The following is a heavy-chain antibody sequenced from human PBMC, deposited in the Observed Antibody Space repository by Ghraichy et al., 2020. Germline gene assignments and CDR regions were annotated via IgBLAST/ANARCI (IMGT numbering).Heavy chain of an antibody. J-gene: IGHJ4*02. V-gene: IGHV3-64D*06. CDR2: ISSNGGST. CDR1: GFTFSSYA. Sequence: GGSLRLSCSASGFTFSSYAIHWVRQAPGKGLEYVSSISSNGGSTYNADSVKGGFTISRDNSKNTLYLQMSSLRPEDTAVYYCVRDDAAGIAPRPVDYWGQGTLVTVSS. D-gene: IGHD6-6*01. CDR3: VRDDAAGIAPRPVDY.